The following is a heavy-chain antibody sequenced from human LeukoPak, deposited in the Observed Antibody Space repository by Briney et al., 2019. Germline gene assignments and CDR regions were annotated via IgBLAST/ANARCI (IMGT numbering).Heavy chain of an antibody. CDR1: GGSISSGDYY. V-gene: IGHV4-31*03. D-gene: IGHD6-13*01. Sequence: SETLSVTCTVSGGSISSGDYYWSWIRQHPGKGLEWIGYIYYSGSTYYNPSLKSRVTISVDTSKNHFSLKLSSVTAADTAVYYCARLAAAVRAFDYWGQGTLVTVSS. J-gene: IGHJ4*02. CDR3: ARLAAAVRAFDY. CDR2: IYYSGST.